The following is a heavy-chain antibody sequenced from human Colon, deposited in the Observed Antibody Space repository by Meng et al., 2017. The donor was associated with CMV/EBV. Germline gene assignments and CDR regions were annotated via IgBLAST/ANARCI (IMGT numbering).Heavy chain of an antibody. Sequence: SWSASGFSFRSYEMNWVRQAPGKGLEWVSYISSGGHTIHYADSVKGRFTISRDNTNNSLYLQMSSLRADDTAVYYCARDPSLITISGVITYGMDVWGPGTTVTVSS. D-gene: IGHD3-3*01. CDR2: ISSGGHTI. V-gene: IGHV3-48*03. J-gene: IGHJ6*02. CDR1: GFSFRSYE. CDR3: ARDPSLITISGVITYGMDV.